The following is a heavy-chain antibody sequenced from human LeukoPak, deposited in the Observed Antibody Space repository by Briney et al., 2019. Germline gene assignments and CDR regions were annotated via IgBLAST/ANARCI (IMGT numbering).Heavy chain of an antibody. Sequence: GGSLRLSCAASGFTFSSYGIHWVRQAPGKGLEWVAFIGYDGTNKYYADSVKGRFTISRDNSKNTLYLQMNSLKTEDTAVYYCTTEAHYDILTGKYFQHWGQGTLVTVSS. CDR1: GFTFSSYG. CDR3: TTEAHYDILTGKYFQH. D-gene: IGHD3-9*01. J-gene: IGHJ1*01. V-gene: IGHV3-30*02. CDR2: IGYDGTNK.